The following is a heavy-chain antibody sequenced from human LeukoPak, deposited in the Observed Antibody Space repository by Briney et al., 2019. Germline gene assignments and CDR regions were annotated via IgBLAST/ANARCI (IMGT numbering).Heavy chain of an antibody. CDR2: ISTNGGSI. V-gene: IGHV3-64*01. D-gene: IGHD5-24*01. Sequence: PGGSLRLSCAPSGVTFSGYAMHWVRQAPGKGLEYVSGISTNGGSIFYANSVKGRFTISRDNSENTLYLQMGSLRAEDMAVYYCARSVSVLMATLVYWGQGTLVTVSS. CDR3: ARSVSVLMATLVY. CDR1: GVTFSGYA. J-gene: IGHJ4*02.